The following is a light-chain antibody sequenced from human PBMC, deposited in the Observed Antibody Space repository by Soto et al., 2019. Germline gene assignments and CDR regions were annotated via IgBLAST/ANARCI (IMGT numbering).Light chain of an antibody. CDR1: QSVSSSY. V-gene: IGKV3D-7*01. J-gene: IGKJ2*02. Sequence: EIVMTQSPATLSLSPGERATLSCRASQSVSSSYLSWYQQKPGQAPRLLIYGASTRATGIPARFSGSGSGTDFTLTISSLEPEDFAVYYCQQRGKWPSTFGPGTKVEMK. CDR3: QQRGKWPST. CDR2: GAS.